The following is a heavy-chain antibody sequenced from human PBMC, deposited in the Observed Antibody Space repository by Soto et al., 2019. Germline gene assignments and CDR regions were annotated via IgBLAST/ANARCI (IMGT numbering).Heavy chain of an antibody. CDR2: IDPVTDTS. CDR3: VRVVAIPGYPDN. V-gene: IGHV1-69*13. Sequence: GASVKVSCTTSGYTFTGYYLHWMRQAPGKGLEWMGWIDPVTDTSTYAQKFQGRVTITANESTSTAYMELSSLRSDDTAVYYCVRVVAIPGYPDNWGQGTLVTVPQ. J-gene: IGHJ4*02. CDR1: GYTFTGYY. D-gene: IGHD5-12*01.